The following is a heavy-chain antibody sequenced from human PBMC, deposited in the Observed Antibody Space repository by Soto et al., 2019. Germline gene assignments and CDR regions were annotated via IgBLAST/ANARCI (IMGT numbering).Heavy chain of an antibody. CDR3: SDLGTGFGP. CDR2: IRNKDRGYPT. J-gene: IGHJ5*02. V-gene: IGHV3-72*01. Sequence: EEQLAESGGGLVQPGGSLSLSCAGSGSSFNDHYIEWVRQAPGKGLEWIGQIRNKDRGYPTEYAASVRGRFTIARDDSSNALYLHMTRLKTADTAVYYCSDLGTGFGPWGQGTLVTVSS. CDR1: GSSFNDHY.